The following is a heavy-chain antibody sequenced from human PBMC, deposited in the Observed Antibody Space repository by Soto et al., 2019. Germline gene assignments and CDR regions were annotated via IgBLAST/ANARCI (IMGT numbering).Heavy chain of an antibody. CDR3: EGGGGSPALFDP. Sequence: GGSLRLACAASGFTVSSNYKSWVRQAPGEGLEWGSVIYSGGSTYYGYYGKGRFTISRHNTKNTLYLQMNSRRAEDTAVYYCEGGGGSPALFDPWGQGTLVTVSS. CDR2: IYSGGST. V-gene: IGHV3-53*04. J-gene: IGHJ5*02. D-gene: IGHD2-15*01. CDR1: GFTVSSNY.